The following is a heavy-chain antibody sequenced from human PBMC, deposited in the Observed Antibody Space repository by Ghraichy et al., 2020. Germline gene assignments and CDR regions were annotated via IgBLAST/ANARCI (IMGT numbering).Heavy chain of an antibody. V-gene: IGHV3-33*01. J-gene: IGHJ4*02. CDR2: IWYDGSNK. CDR1: GFTFSSYG. CDR3: ARFFQDGDLVDY. Sequence: GGSLRLSCAASGFTFSSYGMHWVRQAPGKGLEWVAVIWYDGSNKYYADSVKGRFTISRDNSKNTLYLQMNILRAEDTAVYYCARFFQDGDLVDYWGQGTLITVSS. D-gene: IGHD2-21*02.